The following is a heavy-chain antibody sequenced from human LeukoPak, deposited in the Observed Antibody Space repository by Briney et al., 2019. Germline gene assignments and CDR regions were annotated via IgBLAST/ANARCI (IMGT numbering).Heavy chain of an antibody. V-gene: IGHV3-7*01. J-gene: IGHJ3*02. CDR1: GFTFSSYW. CDR3: ARNYYGILTGPDAFDI. CDR2: IKQDGSEK. D-gene: IGHD3-9*01. Sequence: GGSLRLSCAASGFTFSSYWMSWVRQAPGKGLEWVANIKQDGSEKYYVDSVKGRFTISRDNAKNSLYLQMNSLRAEDTAVYYCARNYYGILTGPDAFDIWGQGTMVTVSS.